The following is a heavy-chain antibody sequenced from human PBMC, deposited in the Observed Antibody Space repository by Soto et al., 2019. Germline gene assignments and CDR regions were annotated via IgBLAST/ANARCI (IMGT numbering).Heavy chain of an antibody. Sequence: SETLSLTCTVSGGSISSYYWSWIRQPPGKGLEWIGYIYYSGSTNYNPSLKSRVTISVDTSKNQFSLKLSSVTAADTAVYYCARRSGYWSEEYYWYFDLWGRGTLVTVSS. CDR3: ARRSGYWSEEYYWYFDL. CDR1: GGSISSYY. J-gene: IGHJ2*01. V-gene: IGHV4-59*08. CDR2: IYYSGST. D-gene: IGHD2-8*02.